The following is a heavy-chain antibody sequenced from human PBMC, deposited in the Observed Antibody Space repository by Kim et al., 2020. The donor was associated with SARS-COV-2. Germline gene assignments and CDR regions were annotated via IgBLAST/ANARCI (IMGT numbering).Heavy chain of an antibody. Sequence: ITTDNPSLMSRVTISVDTSKNQFALKLSSVTAADTAVYYCARVGGYYFSPWGQGTLVTVSS. J-gene: IGHJ5*02. V-gene: IGHV4-59*01. CDR3: ARVGGYYFSP. D-gene: IGHD3-22*01. CDR2: IT.